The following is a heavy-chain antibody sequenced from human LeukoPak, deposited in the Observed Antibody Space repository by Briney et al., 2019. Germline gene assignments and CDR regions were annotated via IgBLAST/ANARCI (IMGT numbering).Heavy chain of an antibody. J-gene: IGHJ4*02. Sequence: PSETLSLTCAVYGGSFSGYYWSWIRQPPGKGLGWIGEINHSGSTNYNPSLKSRVTISVDTSKNQFSLKLSSVTAADTAVYYCARRRGYYDRMPIDYWGQGTLVTVSS. CDR3: ARRRGYYDRMPIDY. CDR2: INHSGST. CDR1: GGSFSGYY. D-gene: IGHD3-22*01. V-gene: IGHV4-34*01.